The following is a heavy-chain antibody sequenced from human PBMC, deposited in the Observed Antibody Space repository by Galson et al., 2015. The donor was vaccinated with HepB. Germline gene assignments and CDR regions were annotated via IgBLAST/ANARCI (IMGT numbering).Heavy chain of an antibody. CDR3: ARSPIYYYYMDV. CDR2: ISSSSSYI. V-gene: IGHV3-21*01. Sequence: SLRLSCAASGFTFSSYSMNWVRQAPGKGLEWVSSISSSSSYIYYADSVKGRFTISRDNAKNSLYLQMNSLRAEDTAVYYCARSPIYYYYMDVWGKGTTVTVSS. CDR1: GFTFSSYS. J-gene: IGHJ6*03.